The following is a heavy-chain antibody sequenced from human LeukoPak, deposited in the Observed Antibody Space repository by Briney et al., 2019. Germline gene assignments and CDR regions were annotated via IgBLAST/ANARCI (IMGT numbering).Heavy chain of an antibody. CDR2: IIPILGIA. CDR1: GYTFTGYY. D-gene: IGHD3-10*01. Sequence: GASVKVSCKASGYTFTGYYMHWVRQAPGQGLEWMGRIIPILGIANYAQKFQGRVTITADESTSTAYMELSSLRSEDTAVYYCARGYYYGPWGQGTLVTVSS. J-gene: IGHJ5*02. V-gene: IGHV1-69*04. CDR3: ARGYYYGP.